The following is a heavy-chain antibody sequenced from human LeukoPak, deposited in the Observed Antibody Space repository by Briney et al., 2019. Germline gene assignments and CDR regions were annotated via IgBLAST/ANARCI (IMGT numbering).Heavy chain of an antibody. CDR3: ARDLLEWYFDY. J-gene: IGHJ4*02. CDR2: TYSGGST. V-gene: IGHV3-66*01. Sequence: GGSLRLSCAASGLTVSSTYMSWVRQTPGKGLEWVSVTYSGGSTYYATSVKGRFTISRDNSKNTLYLQMNSLRAEDTAVYYCARDLLEWYFDYWGQGTLVTVSS. CDR1: GLTVSSTY. D-gene: IGHD3-3*01.